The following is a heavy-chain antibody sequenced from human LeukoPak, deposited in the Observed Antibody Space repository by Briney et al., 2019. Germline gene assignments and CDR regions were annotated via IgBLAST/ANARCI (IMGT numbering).Heavy chain of an antibody. V-gene: IGHV1-2*02. Sequence: ASVTVSCKASGYTFTGYYMHWVRQAPGQGLEWMGWINPNSGGANYAQNFQGRGTMTRDTSISTAYMELSRLRSDDTAVYYCALTGLLWFGELSLFDYWGQGTLVTVSS. CDR2: INPNSGGA. J-gene: IGHJ4*02. CDR3: ALTGLLWFGELSLFDY. D-gene: IGHD3-10*01. CDR1: GYTFTGYY.